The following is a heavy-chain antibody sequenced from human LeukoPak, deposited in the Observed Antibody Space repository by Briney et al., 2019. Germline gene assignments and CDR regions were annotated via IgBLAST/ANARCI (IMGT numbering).Heavy chain of an antibody. Sequence: GRSLRLSCAASGFTFSSYGMHWVRQAPGKGLEWVAVIPYDGSNKYYADSVKGRFTISRDNSKNTLYLQMNSLRAEDTAVYYCAKDQRDSSGFYYFDYWGQGTLVTVSS. D-gene: IGHD3-22*01. CDR3: AKDQRDSSGFYYFDY. CDR2: IPYDGSNK. J-gene: IGHJ4*02. V-gene: IGHV3-30*18. CDR1: GFTFSSYG.